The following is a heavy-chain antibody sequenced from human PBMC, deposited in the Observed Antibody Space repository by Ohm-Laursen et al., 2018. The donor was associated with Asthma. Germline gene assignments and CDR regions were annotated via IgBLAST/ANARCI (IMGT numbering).Heavy chain of an antibody. J-gene: IGHJ4*02. Sequence: GASVKVSCKASGYTFTSYYMHWVRQAPGQGLEWMGIINPSGGSTSYAQKFQGRVTMTRDTSTSTVYMELSSLRSEDTAVYYCARDSTLYIAVAGTGDFDYWGQGTLVTVSS. CDR2: INPSGGST. V-gene: IGHV1-46*03. D-gene: IGHD6-19*01. CDR3: ARDSTLYIAVAGTGDFDY. CDR1: GYTFTSYY.